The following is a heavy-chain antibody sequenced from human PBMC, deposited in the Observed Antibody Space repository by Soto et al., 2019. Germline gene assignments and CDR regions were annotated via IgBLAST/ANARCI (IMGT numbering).Heavy chain of an antibody. J-gene: IGHJ6*03. CDR1: GGSISSSSYY. D-gene: IGHD1-1*01. CDR3: ARRPVQPAGLYSYYMDV. Sequence: PSETLSLTCTVSGGSISSSSYYWGWIRQPPGKGLEWIGSIYYSGSTYYNPSLKSRVTISVDTSKNQFSLKLSSVTAADTAVYYCARRPVQPAGLYSYYMDVWGKGTTVTVSS. CDR2: IYYSGST. V-gene: IGHV4-39*01.